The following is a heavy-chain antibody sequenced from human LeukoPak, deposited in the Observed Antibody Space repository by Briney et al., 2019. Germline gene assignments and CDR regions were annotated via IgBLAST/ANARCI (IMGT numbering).Heavy chain of an antibody. D-gene: IGHD5-24*01. CDR2: IYYSGST. V-gene: IGHV4-39*07. J-gene: IGHJ5*02. CDR1: GGSISSSSYY. CDR3: ARDRNYIDP. Sequence: SETPSLTCTVSGGSISSSSYYWGWIRQPPGKGLEWIGSIYYSGSTYYNPSLKSRVTISVDTSKNQFSLKLSSVTAADTAVYYCARDRNYIDPWGQGTLATVSS.